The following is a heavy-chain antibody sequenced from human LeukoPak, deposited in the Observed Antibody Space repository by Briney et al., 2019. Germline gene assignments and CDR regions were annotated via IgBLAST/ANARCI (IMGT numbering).Heavy chain of an antibody. J-gene: IGHJ5*02. V-gene: IGHV1-46*01. CDR2: INPSGGST. Sequence: ASVKVSCKASGYTFTSYYMHWMRQAPGQGLEWMGIINPSGGSTSYAQKFQGRVTMTRDMSTSTVYMELSSLRSEDTAVYYCAREGQPAAWGNWFDPWGQGTLVTVSS. CDR3: AREGQPAAWGNWFDP. CDR1: GYTFTSYY. D-gene: IGHD2-2*01.